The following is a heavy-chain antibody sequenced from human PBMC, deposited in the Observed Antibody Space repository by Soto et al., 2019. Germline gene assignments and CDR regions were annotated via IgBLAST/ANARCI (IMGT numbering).Heavy chain of an antibody. CDR3: ARDPTVYGDYANYYYYMDV. D-gene: IGHD4-17*01. CDR1: GFTFSSYG. V-gene: IGHV3-33*01. J-gene: IGHJ6*03. CDR2: IWYDGSNK. Sequence: HPGGSLRLSCTASGFTFSSYGMHWVRQAPGKGLEWVAVIWYDGSNKYYADSVKGRFTISRDNSKNTLYLQMNSLRAEDTAVYYCARDPTVYGDYANYYYYMDVWGKGTTDTGSS.